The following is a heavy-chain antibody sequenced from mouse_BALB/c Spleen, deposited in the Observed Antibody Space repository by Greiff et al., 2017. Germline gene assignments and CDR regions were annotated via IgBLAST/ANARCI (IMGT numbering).Heavy chain of an antibody. V-gene: IGHV1S22*01. CDR2: IYPGSGST. CDR1: GYTFTSYW. J-gene: IGHJ2*01. CDR3: TRSEDGYYYFDY. Sequence: LQQPGSELVRPGASVKLSCKASGYTFTSYWMHWVKQRPGQGLEWIGNIYPGSGSTNYDEKFKSKATLTVDTSSSTAYMQLSSLTSEDSAVYYCTRSEDGYYYFDYWGQGTTLTVSS. D-gene: IGHD2-3*01.